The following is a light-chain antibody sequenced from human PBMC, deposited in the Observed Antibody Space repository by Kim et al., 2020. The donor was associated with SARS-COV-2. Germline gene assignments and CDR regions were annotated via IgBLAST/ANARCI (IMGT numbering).Light chain of an antibody. CDR1: QRVTSRN. J-gene: IGKJ4*01. Sequence: EVVLTPSPGTLSLSPGESATLSCRASQRVTSRNLGWYQQRPGQGPRLLIYAASTRAAGIPDRFSGSGSGTDFTLTINRLEPEDFAVYYWQLYGGSLTFGGGTKVDIK. CDR2: AAS. CDR3: QLYGGSLT. V-gene: IGKV3-20*01.